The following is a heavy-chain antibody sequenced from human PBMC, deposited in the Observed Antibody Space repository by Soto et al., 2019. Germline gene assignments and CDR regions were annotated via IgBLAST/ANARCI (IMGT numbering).Heavy chain of an antibody. J-gene: IGHJ4*02. CDR3: ARDKITGLFDY. D-gene: IGHD2-8*02. V-gene: IGHV4-34*01. CDR2: INHTGST. Sequence: QVQLQQWGAGLLKPSETLSLTCAVYGGSFSGYSWTWIRQPPGTGLAWIGEINHTGSTNYNPSLKSRVTISVDTSKNHFSLELTSVPAADTAVYYCARDKITGLFDYWGQGTLVIVSS. CDR1: GGSFSGYS.